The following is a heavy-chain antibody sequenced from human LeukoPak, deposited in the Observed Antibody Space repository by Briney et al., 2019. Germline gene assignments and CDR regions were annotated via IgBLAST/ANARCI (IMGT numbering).Heavy chain of an antibody. V-gene: IGHV3-30-3*01. Sequence: GGSLRLSCAASGFTFSSYAMHWVRQAPGKGLEWVAVISYDGSNKYYADSVKGRFTISRDNSKNTLYLQMNSLRAEDTAVYYCAREYYYDSSGPNWFDPWGQGTLVTVSS. D-gene: IGHD3-22*01. CDR1: GFTFSSYA. CDR2: ISYDGSNK. J-gene: IGHJ5*02. CDR3: AREYYYDSSGPNWFDP.